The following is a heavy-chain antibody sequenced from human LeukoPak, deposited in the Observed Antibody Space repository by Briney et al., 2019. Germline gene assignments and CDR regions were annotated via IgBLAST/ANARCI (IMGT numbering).Heavy chain of an antibody. V-gene: IGHV3-23*01. D-gene: IGHD5-12*01. J-gene: IGHJ4*02. CDR3: AKDDGGYGPFDY. Sequence: GGSLRLSCAASGFTFSSYAMNWVRQAPGKGLEWVSAISSSGGSTYYADSVKGRFTISRDNSKNTLYLQMNSLTAEDTAVYYCAKDDGGYGPFDYWGQGTLVTVSS. CDR1: GFTFSSYA. CDR2: ISSSGGST.